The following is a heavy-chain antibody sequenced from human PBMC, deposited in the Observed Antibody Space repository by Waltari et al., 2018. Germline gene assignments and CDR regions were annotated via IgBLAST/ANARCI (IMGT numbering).Heavy chain of an antibody. CDR2: ISYIGRT. V-gene: IGHV4-59*01. D-gene: IGHD3-9*01. CDR1: GDSISSYE. J-gene: IGHJ3*02. Sequence: QVELQESGPRLAKPSQTPSLTCSVSGDSISSYEWSWIRQPPGKGLAWIGEISYIGRTNYNPSLKSRVTISIDTSKNQFSLRLTSVTAADTAVYFCARRYANAFDIWGPGTILTVSS. CDR3: ARRYANAFDI.